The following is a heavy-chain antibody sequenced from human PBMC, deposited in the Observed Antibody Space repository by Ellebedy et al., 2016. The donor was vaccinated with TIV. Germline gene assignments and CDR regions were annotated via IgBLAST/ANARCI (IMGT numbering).Heavy chain of an antibody. V-gene: IGHV1-46*01. CDR2: INPSGGST. D-gene: IGHD4-23*01. Sequence: ASVKVSCKASGYTFTSYYMHWVRQAPGQGLEWMGIINPSGGSTSYAQKFQGRVTLTRDTSTSTAYMELSSLRSDDTAVYYCARGPYGGISGWYFDVWGRGTLVTVSS. CDR3: ARGPYGGISGWYFDV. J-gene: IGHJ2*01. CDR1: GYTFTSYY.